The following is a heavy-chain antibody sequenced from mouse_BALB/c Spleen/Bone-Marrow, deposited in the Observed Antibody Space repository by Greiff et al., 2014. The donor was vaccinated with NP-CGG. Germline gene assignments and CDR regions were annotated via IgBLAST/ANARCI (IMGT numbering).Heavy chain of an antibody. J-gene: IGHJ4*01. CDR3: ARGRTRGYTMDY. V-gene: IGHV5-6-5*01. Sequence: HLVESGGGLVKPGGSLKLSCAASGFTFSSYAMSWVRQTPEKRLEWVASISSGSSTYYPDSVKGRFTISRDNARNILYLQMSSLRSEDTAMYYCARGRTRGYTMDYWGQGTSVTVSS. CDR2: ISSGSST. CDR1: GFTFSSYA.